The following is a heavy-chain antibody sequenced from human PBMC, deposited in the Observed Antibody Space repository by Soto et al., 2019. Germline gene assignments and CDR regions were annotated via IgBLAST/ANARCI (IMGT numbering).Heavy chain of an antibody. V-gene: IGHV4-39*01. CDR2: IYYSGTA. CDR1: GGSIIGSGFH. D-gene: IGHD4-17*01. J-gene: IGHJ5*02. Sequence: KTSETLSLTCTVSGGSIIGSGFHWAWIRQPPGKGLEWIGSIYYSGTANYSPSLKSRLAIDVDTSKNQFSLRLSSVTAADTAVYYGATRSGDYVGWFDPWGQGTRVTVSS. CDR3: ATRSGDYVGWFDP.